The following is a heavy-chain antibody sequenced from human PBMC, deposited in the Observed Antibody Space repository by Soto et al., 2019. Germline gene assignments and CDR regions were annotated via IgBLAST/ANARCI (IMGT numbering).Heavy chain of an antibody. Sequence: QVQLVESGGGVVQPGRSLRLSCAASGFTFSSYGMHWVRQAPGKGLEWVAVIWYAGSNKYYADSVKGRFTISRDNSKNTLYLQMNSLRAEDTAVYYCARGEGTTVTWGGYYFDYWGQGTLVTVSS. D-gene: IGHD4-17*01. CDR2: IWYAGSNK. CDR1: GFTFSSYG. V-gene: IGHV3-33*01. CDR3: ARGEGTTVTWGGYYFDY. J-gene: IGHJ4*02.